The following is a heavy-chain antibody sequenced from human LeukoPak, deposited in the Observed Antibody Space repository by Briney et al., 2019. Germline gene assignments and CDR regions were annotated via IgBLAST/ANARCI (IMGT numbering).Heavy chain of an antibody. Sequence: PGGSLRLSCAASGFTFSSYAMHWVRQAPGKGPEWVAVISYDGSNKYYADSVKGRFTISRDNSKNTLYLQMNSLRAEDTAVYYCARGPLRYFDWLYATFDYWGQGTLVTVSS. D-gene: IGHD3-9*01. J-gene: IGHJ4*02. CDR1: GFTFSSYA. CDR3: ARGPLRYFDWLYATFDY. CDR2: ISYDGSNK. V-gene: IGHV3-30-3*01.